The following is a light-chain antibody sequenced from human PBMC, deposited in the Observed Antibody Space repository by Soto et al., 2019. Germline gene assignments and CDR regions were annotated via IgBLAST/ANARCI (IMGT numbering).Light chain of an antibody. CDR3: QQYGSSLLLT. J-gene: IGKJ4*01. CDR2: GAS. V-gene: IGKV3-20*01. CDR1: QSVSSSY. Sequence: EIVLTQSPGTLSLSPGERATLSCRASQSVSSSYLAWYQQKPGQAPRLLIYGASSRATGIPDRFSGSGSGTDFTLTISRLEPEDFAVYYCQQYGSSLLLTVGGGTKVDIK.